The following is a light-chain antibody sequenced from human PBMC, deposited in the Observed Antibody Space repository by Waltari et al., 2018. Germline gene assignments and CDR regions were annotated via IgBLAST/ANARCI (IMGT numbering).Light chain of an antibody. CDR3: QQYDSFWT. CDR1: ESISNW. Sequence: DIQMNQSPSTLSASVGDRVTITCRASESISNWLAWYQQKPGKAPKVLIHKASSLESGVPSRFSGSGSATEFTLTISNLQPDDFATYYCQQYDSFWTFGQGTKVEIK. CDR2: KAS. V-gene: IGKV1-5*03. J-gene: IGKJ1*01.